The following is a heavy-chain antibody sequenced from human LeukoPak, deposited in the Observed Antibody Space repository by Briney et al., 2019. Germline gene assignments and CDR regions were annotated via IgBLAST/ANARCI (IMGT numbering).Heavy chain of an antibody. CDR3: ARDRTNNWFDP. CDR1: GGSISNYY. V-gene: IGHV4-59*01. CDR2: IYYSGST. D-gene: IGHD3/OR15-3a*01. J-gene: IGHJ5*02. Sequence: SETLSLTCTVSGGSISNYYWSWIRQPPGKGLEWIAYIYYSGSTNYNPSLKSRVTISVDTSKNQLSLKLSSVTAADTAVYYCARDRTNNWFDPWGQGTLVTVSS.